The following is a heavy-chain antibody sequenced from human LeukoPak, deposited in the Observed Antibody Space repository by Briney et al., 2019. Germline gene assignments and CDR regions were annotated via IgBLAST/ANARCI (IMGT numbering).Heavy chain of an antibody. CDR2: ISAYNGNT. V-gene: IGHV1-18*01. CDR3: ARLLNYYDSSGYYSRYAFDI. J-gene: IGHJ3*02. CDR1: GYTFTSYG. D-gene: IGHD3-22*01. Sequence: ASVKVSCKASGYTFTSYGISWVRQAPGQGLEWMGWISAYNGNTNYAQKLQGRVTMTTDTSTSTAYMELRSLRSDDTAVYYCARLLNYYDSSGYYSRYAFDIWGQGTMVTVSS.